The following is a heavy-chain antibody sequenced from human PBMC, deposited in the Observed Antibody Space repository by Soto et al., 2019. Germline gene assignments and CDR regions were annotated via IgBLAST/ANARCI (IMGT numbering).Heavy chain of an antibody. CDR3: RSSSRYSTDV. J-gene: IGHJ6*02. CDR1: GGSISSSFY. V-gene: IGHV4-39*01. D-gene: IGHD6-19*01. CDR2: IYGTGNT. Sequence: QLQLQESGPGLVKPSETLSLSCTVSGGSISSSFYWGWIRQPPGKGLEWIGSIYGTGNTYYNPSLKARVTISADTSKNQFFLNLISVTAADTAVYYCRSSSRYSTDVWGQGATVTVSS.